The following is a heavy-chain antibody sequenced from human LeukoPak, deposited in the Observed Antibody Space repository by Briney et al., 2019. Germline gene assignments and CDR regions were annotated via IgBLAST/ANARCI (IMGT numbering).Heavy chain of an antibody. CDR3: ARLYSFDWLPHGAFDI. CDR2: VYYTGTT. V-gene: IGHV4-39*01. D-gene: IGHD3-9*01. Sequence: WIRQSPGKGLEWIGNVYYTGTTYYNPSLKSRVIISVDTSMNQFSLKLNSVTAADTSVYYCARLYSFDWLPHGAFDIWGQGTVVTVSS. J-gene: IGHJ3*02.